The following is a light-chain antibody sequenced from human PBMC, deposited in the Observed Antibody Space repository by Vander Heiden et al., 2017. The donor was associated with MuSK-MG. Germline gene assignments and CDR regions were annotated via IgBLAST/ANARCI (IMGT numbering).Light chain of an antibody. J-gene: IGKJ2*01. V-gene: IGKV1-5*03. CDR2: KAS. CDR1: QSISSW. CDR3: HQEKTYSHA. Sequence: DIQMTQSPSTLSASVGDRVTITCRASQSISSWLAWYQQKPGKAPKLLIYKASSSDSPVPSRFSGSGSGTAFTLSIMSLQPDAFATYYCHQEKTYSHAFGQGTKVEIK.